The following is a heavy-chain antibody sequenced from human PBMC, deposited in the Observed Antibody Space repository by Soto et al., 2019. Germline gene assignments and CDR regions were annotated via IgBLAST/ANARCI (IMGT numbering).Heavy chain of an antibody. V-gene: IGHV3-15*01. CDR3: TCLHYDILTGSKWHYFDY. Sequence: PGGSLRLSCAASGFTFIDAWMSWVRQAPGKGLEWVGRIKSKTDGGTRDYAAPVKGRVTISRDDSKNTLYLQMNSLKTEDTAVYYCTCLHYDILTGSKWHYFDYWGQGTLVTVSS. J-gene: IGHJ4*02. CDR1: GFTFIDAW. D-gene: IGHD3-9*01. CDR2: IKSKTDGGTR.